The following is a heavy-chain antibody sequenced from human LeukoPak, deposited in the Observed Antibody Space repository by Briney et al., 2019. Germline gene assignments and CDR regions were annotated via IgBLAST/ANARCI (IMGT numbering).Heavy chain of an antibody. CDR3: ASRARIAAALNYFDP. V-gene: IGHV4-39*07. CDR2: MYYSGST. J-gene: IGHJ5*02. Sequence: SETLSLTCTVSGGSIASPNHYWGWIRQPPGKGLEWIGSMYYSGSTYYNPSLKSRVTISVDTSKNQFSLKLSSVTAADTAVYYCASRARIAAALNYFDPWGQGTLVTVSS. CDR1: GGSIASPNHY. D-gene: IGHD6-13*01.